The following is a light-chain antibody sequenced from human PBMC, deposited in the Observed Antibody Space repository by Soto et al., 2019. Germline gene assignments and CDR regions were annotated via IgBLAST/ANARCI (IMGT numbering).Light chain of an antibody. Sequence: QSLLPQPASVYGSPGQSITISCTGTSSDVSGYNFVSWYQHHPGKAPKLMIYDVNNRPSGVSNRFSGSKSGNTASLTISGLQAEDEADYYCSSYRSGDTLVFGTGTKVTVL. V-gene: IGLV2-14*03. CDR3: SSYRSGDTLV. CDR2: DVN. CDR1: SSDVSGYNF. J-gene: IGLJ1*01.